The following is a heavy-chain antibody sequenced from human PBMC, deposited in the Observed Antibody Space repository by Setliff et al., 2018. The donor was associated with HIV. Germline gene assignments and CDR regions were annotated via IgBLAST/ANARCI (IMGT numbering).Heavy chain of an antibody. CDR3: ARATTTPIAGKLAPPPDY. V-gene: IGHV4-59*01. D-gene: IGHD6-13*01. J-gene: IGHJ4*02. CDR1: GGSISNYY. CDR2: IYYSGSP. Sequence: SETLSLTCTVSGGSISNYYWSWIRQPPGKELEWIGYIYYSGSPNYNPSLKSRVTISVDTSKNQFSLNLSSVTAADTAVYYCARATTTPIAGKLAPPPDYWGQGTLVTVSS.